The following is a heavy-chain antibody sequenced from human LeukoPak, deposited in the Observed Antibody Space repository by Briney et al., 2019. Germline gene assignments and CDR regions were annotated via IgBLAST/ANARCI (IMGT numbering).Heavy chain of an antibody. D-gene: IGHD3-22*01. CDR2: INPNSGGT. Sequence: ASVKVSCKASGYTFTGYYMHWVRQAPGQGLEWMGWINPNSGGTNYAQKFQGRVTMTRDTSISTAYMELSRLRSDDTAVYYCATRWEIYYDSLFDYWGQGTLVTVSS. J-gene: IGHJ4*02. V-gene: IGHV1-2*02. CDR3: ATRWEIYYDSLFDY. CDR1: GYTFTGYY.